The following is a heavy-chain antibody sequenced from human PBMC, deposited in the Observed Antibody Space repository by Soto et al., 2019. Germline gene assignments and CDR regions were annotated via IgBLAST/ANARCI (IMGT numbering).Heavy chain of an antibody. D-gene: IGHD3-22*01. CDR3: ARDTLYYDSSGYDY. CDR2: IWHDGTNK. Sequence: GGSLRLSCAASGFTFSSYGMHWVRQAPGKGLEWVTVIWHDGTNKYYADSVKGRFTISRDNSKNTLYLQMNSLRAEDTAVYYCARDTLYYDSSGYDYWGQGTLVTVSS. V-gene: IGHV3-33*01. J-gene: IGHJ4*02. CDR1: GFTFSSYG.